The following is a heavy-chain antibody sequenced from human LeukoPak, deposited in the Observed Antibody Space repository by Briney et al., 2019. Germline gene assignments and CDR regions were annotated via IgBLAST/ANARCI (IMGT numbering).Heavy chain of an antibody. CDR1: GFTFSSYG. V-gene: IGHV3-30*02. D-gene: IGHD3-10*01. Sequence: PGGSLRLSCAASGFTFSSYGMHWVRQAPGKGLEWVAFIRYDGSNKYYADSVKGRFTISRDNSKNTLYLQMNSLRAEDTAVYYCAKDRELLWFGESGVDFDYWGQGTLVTVSS. CDR2: IRYDGSNK. CDR3: AKDRELLWFGESGVDFDY. J-gene: IGHJ4*02.